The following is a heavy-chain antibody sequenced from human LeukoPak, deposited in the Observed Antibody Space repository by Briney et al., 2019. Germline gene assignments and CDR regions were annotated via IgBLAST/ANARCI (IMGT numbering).Heavy chain of an antibody. CDR3: AKVNRDGYNYDAFDI. Sequence: PGGSLRLSCAASGFTFSSYSMNWVRQAPGKGLEWVSGISWNSGSIGYADSVKGRFTISRDNAKNSLYLQMNSLRAEDTALYYCAKVNRDGYNYDAFDIWGRGTMVTVSS. D-gene: IGHD5-24*01. CDR1: GFTFSSYS. CDR2: ISWNSGSI. J-gene: IGHJ3*02. V-gene: IGHV3-9*01.